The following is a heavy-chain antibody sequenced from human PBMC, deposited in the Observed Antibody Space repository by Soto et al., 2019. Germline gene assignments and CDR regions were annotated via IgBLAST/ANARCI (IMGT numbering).Heavy chain of an antibody. V-gene: IGHV3-23*01. Sequence: PGGSLRLSCAASGFTFSSYAMSWVRQAPGKGLEWVSAISISGGNTYYADSVKGRFTISRDNSKNTLYVQMNSLRAEDTAVYYSARGLWSPNFDYCGQGPLGTVSS. D-gene: IGHD5-18*01. CDR2: ISISGGNT. CDR1: GFTFSSYA. CDR3: ARGLWSPNFDY. J-gene: IGHJ4*02.